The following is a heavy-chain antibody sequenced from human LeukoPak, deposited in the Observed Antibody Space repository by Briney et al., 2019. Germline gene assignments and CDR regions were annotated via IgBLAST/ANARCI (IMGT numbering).Heavy chain of an antibody. J-gene: IGHJ4*02. CDR3: ARVTFLVGNTHFEY. D-gene: IGHD2-8*02. CDR2: INPSGGTT. CDR1: GYTFTSYY. V-gene: IGHV1-46*01. Sequence: ASVKVSCKASGYTFTSYYMHWVRQAPGQGLEWMGIINPSGGTTRHAQRFQGRVTMTRDTSTSTVYMELSSLRSDDTAVYYCARVTFLVGNTHFEYWGQGTLVTVSS.